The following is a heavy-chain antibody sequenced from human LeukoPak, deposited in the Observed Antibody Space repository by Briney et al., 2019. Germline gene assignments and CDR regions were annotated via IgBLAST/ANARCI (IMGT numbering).Heavy chain of an antibody. Sequence: SETLSLTCTVSGGSISSYYWSWIRQPPGKGLEWIGYIYYSGSTNYNPSLKSRVTISVDTSKNQFSLKLSSVTAADTAVYYCARQSRSGSHQNDYWGQGTLVTVSS. CDR3: ARQSRSGSHQNDY. CDR2: IYYSGST. V-gene: IGHV4-59*08. D-gene: IGHD1-26*01. J-gene: IGHJ4*02. CDR1: GGSISSYY.